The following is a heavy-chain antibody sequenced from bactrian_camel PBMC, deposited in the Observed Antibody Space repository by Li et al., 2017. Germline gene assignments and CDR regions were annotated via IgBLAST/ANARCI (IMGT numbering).Heavy chain of an antibody. J-gene: IGHJ4*01. Sequence: QVQLVESGGGSVQAGGSLRLSCAAAGYTVNKCLGWFRQAAGKEREFVSGIERDGRISYADSVKGRFTISQDNAKNTLYLQMNSLKPEDTAMYYCAAAAGLLGGTCVGVRVVDYWGQGTQVTVS. CDR1: GYTVNKC. D-gene: IGHD6*01. CDR2: IERDGRI. CDR3: AAAAGLLGGTCVGVRVVDY. V-gene: IGHV3S53*01.